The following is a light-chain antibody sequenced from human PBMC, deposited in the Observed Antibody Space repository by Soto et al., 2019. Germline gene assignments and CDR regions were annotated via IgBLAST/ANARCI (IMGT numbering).Light chain of an antibody. V-gene: IGKV3-20*01. CDR2: GAS. Sequence: ERLLTQSPGTLSLSPGETATLSCRASQSMSSDYVAWYQQKPGQAPRLLIFGASSRATGIPDRFSGSGSGTDFTLTISRLEPEDFAVYYCQQFGSSPRTFGQGTKVDIK. CDR3: QQFGSSPRT. CDR1: QSMSSDY. J-gene: IGKJ1*01.